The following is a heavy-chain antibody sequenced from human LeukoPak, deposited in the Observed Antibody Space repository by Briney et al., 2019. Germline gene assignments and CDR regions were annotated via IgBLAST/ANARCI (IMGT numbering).Heavy chain of an antibody. V-gene: IGHV3-23*01. CDR1: GFTFSSYA. CDR3: AKDERVLLWFGESAAGLPH. Sequence: PGGSLRLSCAASGFTFSSYAMSWVRRAPGKGLEWVSAISGSSGSTYYADSVKGRFTISRDNSKNTLYLQMNSLRAEDTAVYYCAKDERVLLWFGESAAGLPHWGQGTLVTVSS. D-gene: IGHD3-10*01. J-gene: IGHJ1*01. CDR2: ISGSSGST.